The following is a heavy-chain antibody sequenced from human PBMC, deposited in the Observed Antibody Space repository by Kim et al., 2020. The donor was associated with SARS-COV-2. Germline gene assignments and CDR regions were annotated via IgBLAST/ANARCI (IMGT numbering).Heavy chain of an antibody. CDR3: ARRGSDTAMAIDY. Sequence: SSPAFQGRVTISADKSISTAYLQWSSLNATEIAMYYCARRGSDTAMAIDYWGQGTLVTVSS. V-gene: IGHV5-10-1*01. D-gene: IGHD5-18*01. J-gene: IGHJ4*02.